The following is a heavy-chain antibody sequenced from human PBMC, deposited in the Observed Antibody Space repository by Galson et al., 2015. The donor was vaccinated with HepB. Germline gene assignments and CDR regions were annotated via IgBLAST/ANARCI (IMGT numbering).Heavy chain of an antibody. D-gene: IGHD1-14*01. J-gene: IGHJ3*02. CDR2: INQSGGT. V-gene: IGHV4-34*01. CDR3: ASPVITPGRFDI. Sequence: LSLTCAVYGGSFSDYYWSWIRQPPGKGLEWIGEINQSGGTNYNPSLKSRLTISLDTSKNQFSLKLRSVTAADTAVYYCASPVITPGRFDIWGQGTMVTVS. CDR1: GGSFSDYY.